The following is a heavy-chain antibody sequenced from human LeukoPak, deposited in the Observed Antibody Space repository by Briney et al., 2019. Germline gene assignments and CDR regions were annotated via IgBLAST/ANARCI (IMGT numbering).Heavy chain of an antibody. D-gene: IGHD4-23*01. CDR2: IYYSGST. V-gene: IGHV4-59*01. CDR1: GGSISSYY. CDR3: ATVITPGYFDY. Sequence: SETLSLTCTVSGGSISSYYWSWIRQPPGKGLEWIGYIYYSGSTNYNPSLKSRVTISVDTSKNQFSLKLSSVTAADTAVYYCATVITPGYFDYWGQGTLVTVAS. J-gene: IGHJ4*02.